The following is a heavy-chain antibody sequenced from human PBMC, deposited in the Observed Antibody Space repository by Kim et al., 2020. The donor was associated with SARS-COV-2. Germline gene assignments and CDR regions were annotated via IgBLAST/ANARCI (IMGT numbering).Heavy chain of an antibody. CDR3: ARGPIRLYCTGGVCYTTVKPFDY. D-gene: IGHD2-8*02. J-gene: IGHJ4*02. CDR1: GGSFSGYY. V-gene: IGHV4-34*01. CDR2: INHSGST. Sequence: SETLSLTCAVYGGSFSGYYWSWIRQPPGKGLEWIGEINHSGSTNYNPSLKSRVTISVDTSKNQFSLKLSSVTAADTAVYYCARGPIRLYCTGGVCYTTVKPFDYWGQGTLVTVSS.